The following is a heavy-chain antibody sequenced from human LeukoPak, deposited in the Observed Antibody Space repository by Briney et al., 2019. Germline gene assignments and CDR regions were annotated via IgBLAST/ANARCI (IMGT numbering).Heavy chain of an antibody. CDR3: ARGSSHYYYFLGMDV. Sequence: GGSLRLSCAASGFAFTDYGMSWVRQAPGKGLEWVSGINWNGVRTEYADSVKGRVTISRDNANNSLFLEMNSLGAEDTGLYYCARGSSHYYYFLGMDVWGQGTTVTVSS. V-gene: IGHV3-20*04. J-gene: IGHJ6*02. CDR2: INWNGVRT. D-gene: IGHD3/OR15-3a*01. CDR1: GFAFTDYG.